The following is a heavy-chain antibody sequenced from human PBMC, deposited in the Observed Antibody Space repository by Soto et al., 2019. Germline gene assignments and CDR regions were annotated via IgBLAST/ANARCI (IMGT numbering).Heavy chain of an antibody. D-gene: IGHD2-15*01. J-gene: IGHJ4*02. CDR1: GYTFTSYG. V-gene: IGHV1-18*01. CDR2: ISAYNGNT. Sequence: QVQLVQSGAEVKKPGASVKVSCKASGYTFTSYGISWVRQAPGQGLEWMGWISAYNGNTNYAQKLQGRVTMTTDTSTSTAYVELRSLRSDDTAVYYCARELGYCSGGSCYSGDYWCQGTLVTVSS. CDR3: ARELGYCSGGSCYSGDY.